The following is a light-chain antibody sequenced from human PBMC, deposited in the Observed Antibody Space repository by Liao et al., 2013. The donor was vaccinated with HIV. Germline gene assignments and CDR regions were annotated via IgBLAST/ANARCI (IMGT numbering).Light chain of an antibody. CDR1: NIGSES. V-gene: IGLV3-21*01. CDR2: QDS. Sequence: SYELTQPPSVSVAPGKTARITCGGNNIGSESVRWYQQKPGQAPVLVIYQDSKRPSGIPERFSGSNSGNTATLTISGTQAMDEADYYCQAWDSSTPSVVFGGGTSLTVL. J-gene: IGLJ2*01. CDR3: QAWDSSTPSVV.